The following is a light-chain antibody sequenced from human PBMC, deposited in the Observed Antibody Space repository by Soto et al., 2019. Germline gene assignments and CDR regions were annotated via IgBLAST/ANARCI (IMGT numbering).Light chain of an antibody. Sequence: QSALTQPPSASGSPGQSVTISCTGTSRDVGAYNYVSWYQQRPGKAPKLIIYEVSNRPSGVPDRFSASKSGNTASLTVSGLQDEDEADYYCSSWTSSVPYVFGSGTKVTVL. CDR1: SRDVGAYNY. V-gene: IGLV2-8*01. CDR2: EVS. J-gene: IGLJ1*01. CDR3: SSWTSSVPYV.